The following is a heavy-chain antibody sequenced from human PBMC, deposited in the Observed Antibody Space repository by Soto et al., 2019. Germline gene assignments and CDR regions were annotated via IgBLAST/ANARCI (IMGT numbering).Heavy chain of an antibody. CDR2: ISGSGGST. V-gene: IGHV3-23*01. Sequence: GGSLRLSCAASGFTFSSYAMSWVRQAPGKGLEWVSAISGSGGSTYYADSVKGRFTISRDNSKNTLYLQMNSLRAEDTAVYYCAKIEYYYGSGSYYKTLYFDYWGQGTLVTVSS. D-gene: IGHD3-10*01. CDR1: GFTFSSYA. CDR3: AKIEYYYGSGSYYKTLYFDY. J-gene: IGHJ4*02.